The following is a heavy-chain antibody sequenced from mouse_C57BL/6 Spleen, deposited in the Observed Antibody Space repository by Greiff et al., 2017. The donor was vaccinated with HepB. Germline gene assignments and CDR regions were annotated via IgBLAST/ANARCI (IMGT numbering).Heavy chain of an antibody. CDR3: AIYYGSSNY. Sequence: QVQLQQPGAELVKPGASVKLSCKASGYTFTSYWMQWVKQRPGQGLEWIGEIDPSDSYTNYNQKFKGKATLTVDTSSSTAYMQLSSLTSEDSAVYYCAIYYGSSNYWGQGTTRTVSS. CDR2: IDPSDSYT. J-gene: IGHJ2*01. V-gene: IGHV1-50*01. CDR1: GYTFTSYW. D-gene: IGHD1-1*01.